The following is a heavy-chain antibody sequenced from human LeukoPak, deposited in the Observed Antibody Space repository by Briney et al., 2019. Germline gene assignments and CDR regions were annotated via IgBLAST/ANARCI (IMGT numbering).Heavy chain of an antibody. CDR3: TRMTAGHDY. CDR2: INHSGYT. J-gene: IGHJ4*02. V-gene: IGHV4-34*01. CDR1: GVSFDDYY. D-gene: IGHD2-21*02. Sequence: SETLSLTCAVSGVSFDDYYWAWVRQTPGKGLEWIGEINHSGYTNDSPSLRSQVTLSIDTSRKQFSLNLRSVTVADAGTYYCTRMTAGHDYWGQGTLVTVPS.